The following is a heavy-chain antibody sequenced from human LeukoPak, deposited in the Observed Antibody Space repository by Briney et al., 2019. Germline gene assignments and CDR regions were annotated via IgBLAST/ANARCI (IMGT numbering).Heavy chain of an antibody. CDR2: ISGSGTTI. CDR1: GFTFTYYE. CDR3: AKEASGDYFDY. D-gene: IGHD3-10*01. J-gene: IGHJ4*02. Sequence: PGGSLRLSCAASGFTFTYYEMNWVRQAPGKGLEWVSYISGSGTTIYYADSVKGRFTISRDNAKNSLYLQMNSLRVEDTAIYYCAKEASGDYFDYWGQGTLITVSS. V-gene: IGHV3-48*03.